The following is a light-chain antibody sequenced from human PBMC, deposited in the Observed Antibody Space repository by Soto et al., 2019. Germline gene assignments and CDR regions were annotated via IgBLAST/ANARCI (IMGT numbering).Light chain of an antibody. CDR2: RNN. Sequence: QSVLTQPPSASGTPGQRVNISCSGSSSNIGSNYVYWYRQFPGTAPKLLIQRNNQRPSGVPARFSGSKSGTSASLAISGLRSEDEADYYCSSYTSSSTPLFGGGTKLTVL. J-gene: IGLJ2*01. CDR1: SSNIGSNY. CDR3: SSYTSSSTPL. V-gene: IGLV1-47*01.